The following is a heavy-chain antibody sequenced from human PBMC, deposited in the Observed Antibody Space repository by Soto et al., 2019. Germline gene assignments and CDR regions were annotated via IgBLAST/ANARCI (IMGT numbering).Heavy chain of an antibody. V-gene: IGHV3-9*02. CDR2: ISSNSETT. D-gene: IGHD5-12*01. CDR1: GFIADDYA. J-gene: IGHJ4*02. CDR3: AKDMKWGGRTTIHYVDS. Sequence: EMQLVESGGGLVQPGRSLRLSCVGSGFIADDYAMHWVRQPPGKGLEWVSGISSNSETTNYADSVKGRFTISRDNAKNSLFLQMNSLRPEDTALYYCAKDMKWGGRTTIHYVDSWGQGTLVTVSS.